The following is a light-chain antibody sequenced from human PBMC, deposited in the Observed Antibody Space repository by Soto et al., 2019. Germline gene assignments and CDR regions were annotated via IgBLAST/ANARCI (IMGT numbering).Light chain of an antibody. Sequence: QSALTQPASVSGSPGQSITISCTGTSSDVGGYNYVSWYQSHPGKAPKLMIYDVSNRPSGVSDRFSGSKSGNTASLTISGLQAEDEADYYCCSYTSRSTLGFGAGTKLTVL. CDR2: DVS. V-gene: IGLV2-14*03. J-gene: IGLJ2*01. CDR3: CSYTSRSTLG. CDR1: SSDVGGYNY.